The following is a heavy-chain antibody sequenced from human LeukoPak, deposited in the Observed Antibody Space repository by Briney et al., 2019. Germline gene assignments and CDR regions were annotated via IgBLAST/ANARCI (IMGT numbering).Heavy chain of an antibody. V-gene: IGHV3-30*18. Sequence: PGGSLRLSCAASGFTFSSYGMHWVRQAPGKGLEWVEVISYDGSNKYYADSVKGRFTISRDNSKNTPYLQMNSLRAEDTAVYYCAKDYYDSSGSWAFDIWGQGTMVTVSS. CDR2: ISYDGSNK. CDR3: AKDYYDSSGSWAFDI. J-gene: IGHJ3*02. D-gene: IGHD3-22*01. CDR1: GFTFSSYG.